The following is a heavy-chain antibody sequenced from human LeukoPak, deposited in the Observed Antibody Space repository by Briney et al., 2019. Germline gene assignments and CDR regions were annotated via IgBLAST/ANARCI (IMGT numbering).Heavy chain of an antibody. CDR2: MNPNSGNT. J-gene: IGHJ6*03. CDR3: ARGNNKWLPPRNYYMDV. CDR1: GYTFTSYD. V-gene: IGHV1-8*01. Sequence: ASVKVSCKASGYTFTSYDINWVRQATGQGLEWMGWMNPNSGNTGYAQKFQGRVTMTRNTSISTAYMELSRLRSDDTAVYYCARGNNKWLPPRNYYMDVWGKGTTVTVSS. D-gene: IGHD5-12*01.